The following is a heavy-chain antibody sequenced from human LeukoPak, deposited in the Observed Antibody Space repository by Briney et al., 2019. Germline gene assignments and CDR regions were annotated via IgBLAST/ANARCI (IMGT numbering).Heavy chain of an antibody. V-gene: IGHV3-21*01. CDR1: GFTFSSYS. CDR2: ISSSSSYI. CDR3: ARVLSGTTDWFDP. J-gene: IGHJ5*02. D-gene: IGHD1-1*01. Sequence: PGGSLRLSCAASGFTFSSYSMNWVRQAPGKGLEWVSSISSSSSYIYYADSVKGRFTISRDNAKNSLYLQMNSLRAEDTDVYYCARVLSGTTDWFDPWGQGTLVTVSS.